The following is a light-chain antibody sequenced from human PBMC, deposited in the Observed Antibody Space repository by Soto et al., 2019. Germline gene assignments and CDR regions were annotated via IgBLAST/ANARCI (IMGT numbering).Light chain of an antibody. J-gene: IGKJ1*01. CDR3: QQYSSYAS. CDR2: DVS. CDR1: QSISRW. Sequence: HSTLSASLGDRVTITCRASQSISRWLAWYQQKPGKAPKLLISDVSNLERGVPSRFSGSGSGTEFTLTISSLETDDVATYYCQQYSSYASFGQGTKVDIK. V-gene: IGKV1-5*01.